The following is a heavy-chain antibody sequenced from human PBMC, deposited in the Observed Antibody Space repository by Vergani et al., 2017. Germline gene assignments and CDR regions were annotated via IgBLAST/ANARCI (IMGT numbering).Heavy chain of an antibody. CDR3: ARIVAGSSSNWYYYYYGMDV. J-gene: IGHJ6*02. V-gene: IGHV4-59*01. CDR1: GGSISSYY. CDR2: IYYSGST. D-gene: IGHD3-10*01. Sequence: QVQLQESGPGLVKPSETLSLTCTVSGGSISSYYWSWIRQPPGKGLEWIGYIYYSGSTNYNPSLKSRVTISVDTSKNQFSLKLSSVTAAETAVYYWARIVAGSSSNWYYYYYGMDVWGQGTTVTVSS.